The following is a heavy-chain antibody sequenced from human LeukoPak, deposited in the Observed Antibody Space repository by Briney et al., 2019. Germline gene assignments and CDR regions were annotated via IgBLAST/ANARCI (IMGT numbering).Heavy chain of an antibody. CDR2: IYISGSS. Sequence: TSETLSLTCNVSGGSISNYYWNWIRQPAGQALEWLGRIYISGSSTYNPSLKNRVTMSLDTSTNQISVKLTSVTAADTAVYYCARGDYDYYYMDVWGKGTPVTISS. J-gene: IGHJ6*03. CDR3: ARGDYDYYYMDV. CDR1: GGSISNYY. V-gene: IGHV4-4*07.